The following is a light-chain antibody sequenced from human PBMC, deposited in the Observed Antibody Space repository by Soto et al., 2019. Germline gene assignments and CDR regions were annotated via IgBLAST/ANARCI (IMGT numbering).Light chain of an antibody. Sequence: EIVLTQSPGTLSLSPGERATLSCRASQSVSSSYLAWYQQKPGQAPRLLIYGASNKATGIPDRFSGSGSGKDFTLTISRLEPEDFAVYYCQQYGSSPFTFGPATKVDI. CDR3: QQYGSSPFT. CDR2: GAS. CDR1: QSVSSSY. J-gene: IGKJ3*01. V-gene: IGKV3-20*01.